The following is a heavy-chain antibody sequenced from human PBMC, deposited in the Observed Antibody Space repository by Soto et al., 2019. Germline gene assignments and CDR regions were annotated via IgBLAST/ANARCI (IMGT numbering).Heavy chain of an antibody. D-gene: IGHD5-18*01. J-gene: IGHJ4*02. Sequence: SETLSLTCTVSGGSISSNYWSWIRQPPGKGPEWIGDIYNTGSTNYNPSLKSRVTMAVDTAKNQISLKLGSVTAADTARYYCARDSGYAFDSWGQGTLVTVSS. CDR3: ARDSGYAFDS. CDR1: GGSISSNY. V-gene: IGHV4-59*01. CDR2: IYNTGST.